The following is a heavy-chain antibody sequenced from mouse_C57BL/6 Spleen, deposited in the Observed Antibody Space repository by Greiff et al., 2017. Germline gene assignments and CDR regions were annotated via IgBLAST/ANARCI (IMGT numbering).Heavy chain of an antibody. D-gene: IGHD3-2*02. J-gene: IGHJ2*01. V-gene: IGHV1-5*01. CDR3: TRGAAQAFDY. CDR2: IYPGNSDT. CDR1: GYTFTSYW. Sequence: VQLQQSGTVLARPGASVKMSCKTSGYTFTSYWMHWVKQRPGQGLEWVGAIYPGNSDTSYNQKFKGKAKLTADTSASTAYMELSSLTNDDYAVYDCTRGAAQAFDYWGQGTTLTVSS.